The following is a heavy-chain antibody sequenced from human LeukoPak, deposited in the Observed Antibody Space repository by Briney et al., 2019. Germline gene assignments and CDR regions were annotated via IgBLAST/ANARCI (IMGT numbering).Heavy chain of an antibody. J-gene: IGHJ4*02. V-gene: IGHV3-30*02. Sequence: GGSLRLSCAASAFTFSSYGMHWVRQAPGKGLEWVAFIRYDGSNKYYADSVKGRFTISRDNSKNTLYLQMNSLRAEDTAVYYCAKEISGGYYYGFDYWGQGTLVTVSS. CDR1: AFTFSSYG. CDR2: IRYDGSNK. D-gene: IGHD3-22*01. CDR3: AKEISGGYYYGFDY.